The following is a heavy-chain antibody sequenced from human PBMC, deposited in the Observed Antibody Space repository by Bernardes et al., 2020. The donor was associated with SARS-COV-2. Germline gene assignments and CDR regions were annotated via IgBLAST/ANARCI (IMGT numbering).Heavy chain of an antibody. Sequence: GGSLRLSCAASGFTFSSYGMHWVRQAPGKGLEWVAVIWYDGSNKYYADSVKGRFTISRDNSKNTLYLQMNSLRAEDTAVYYCARDGSLRFLEWLLYFWGQGTLVTGSS. J-gene: IGHJ4*02. CDR3: ARDGSLRFLEWLLYF. V-gene: IGHV3-33*01. CDR2: IWYDGSNK. CDR1: GFTFSSYG. D-gene: IGHD3-3*01.